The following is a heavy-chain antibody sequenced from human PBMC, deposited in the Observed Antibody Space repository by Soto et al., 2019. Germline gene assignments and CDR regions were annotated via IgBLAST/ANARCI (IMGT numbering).Heavy chain of an antibody. CDR3: ARTGVVVVPDNFDH. V-gene: IGHV3-7*01. Sequence: GESLRLSCAASGFTIGDGWMSWGRQAPGKGLEWVASIKKDGSEKYYVGSVKGRFTISRDSAKNSLYLQMDNLRGEDTAVYYCARTGVVVVPDNFDHWGQGTLVTVSS. CDR2: IKKDGSEK. D-gene: IGHD2-8*01. J-gene: IGHJ4*02. CDR1: GFTIGDGW.